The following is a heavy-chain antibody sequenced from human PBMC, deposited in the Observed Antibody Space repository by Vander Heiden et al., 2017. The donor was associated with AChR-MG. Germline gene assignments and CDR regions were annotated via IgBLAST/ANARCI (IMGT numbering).Heavy chain of an antibody. CDR1: GFTLSSYA. D-gene: IGHD2-21*02. CDR2: ISGSGGST. Sequence: EVQLLESGGGLVQPGGSLRLSCAASGFTLSSYAMSWVRQAPGKGLEWVSAISGSGGSTYYADSVKGRFTISRDNSKNTLYLQMNSLRAEDTAVYYCAKRNVVVTAWDYWGQGTLVTVSS. V-gene: IGHV3-23*01. J-gene: IGHJ4*02. CDR3: AKRNVVVTAWDY.